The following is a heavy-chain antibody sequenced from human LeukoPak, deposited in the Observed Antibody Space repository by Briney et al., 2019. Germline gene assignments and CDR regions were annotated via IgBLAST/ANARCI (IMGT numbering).Heavy chain of an antibody. D-gene: IGHD3-10*01. J-gene: IGHJ5*02. CDR2: INHSGST. CDR1: GGSFSGYY. V-gene: IGHV4-34*01. Sequence: SETLSLTCAVYGGSFSGYYWSWIRQPPGKGLEWIGEINHSGSTNYNPSLKSRVTISVDTSKNQFSLKLSSVTAADTAVYYCARAAGHWFDPWGQGTLVTVSS. CDR3: ARAAGHWFDP.